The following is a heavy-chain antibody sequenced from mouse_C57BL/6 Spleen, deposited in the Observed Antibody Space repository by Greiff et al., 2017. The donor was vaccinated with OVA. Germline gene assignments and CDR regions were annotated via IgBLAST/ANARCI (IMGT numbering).Heavy chain of an antibody. J-gene: IGHJ4*01. Sequence: VQLKESGAELMKPGASVKLSCKATGYTFTGYWIEWVKQRPGHGLEWIGEILPGSGSTNYNEKFKGKATFTADTSSNTAYMQLSSLTTEDSAIYYCANYYGSSYERYYAMDYWGQGTSVTVSS. V-gene: IGHV1-9*01. CDR1: GYTFTGYW. CDR2: ILPGSGST. D-gene: IGHD1-1*01. CDR3: ANYYGSSYERYYAMDY.